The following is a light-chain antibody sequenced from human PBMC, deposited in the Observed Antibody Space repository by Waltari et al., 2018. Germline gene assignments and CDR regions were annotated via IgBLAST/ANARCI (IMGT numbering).Light chain of an antibody. V-gene: IGKV1-39*01. CDR1: QSISSS. J-gene: IGKJ1*01. CDR2: AAS. Sequence: DIQMTQSPSSLSASVGDRVTITCRASQSISSSLNWYQQKPGKAPKLLIYAASSLQSGVPSRFSGSGSGTDFTLTISSLQPEDFATYYCQQSYSTRWTFGQGTKLEIK. CDR3: QQSYSTRWT.